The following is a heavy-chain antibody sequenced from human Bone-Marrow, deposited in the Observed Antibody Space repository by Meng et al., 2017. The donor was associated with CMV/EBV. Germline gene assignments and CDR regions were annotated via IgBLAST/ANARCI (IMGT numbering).Heavy chain of an antibody. CDR1: GGSINRYY. D-gene: IGHD3-16*01. J-gene: IGHJ6*02. Sequence: SETLSLTCTDSGGSINRYYWRNIRQPAGKGLEWMGTVFYTGTTFYSETTHYNPSLESRVTISGDSSRNHFSLRLTSVTAADTATYYCARHYISPPSQGRQFSSMDVPLYIPPRVFGIDLWGQGTTVTVSS. CDR2: VFYTGTTFYSETT. CDR3: ARHYISPPSQGRQFSSMDVPLYIPPRVFGIDL. V-gene: IGHV4-4*07.